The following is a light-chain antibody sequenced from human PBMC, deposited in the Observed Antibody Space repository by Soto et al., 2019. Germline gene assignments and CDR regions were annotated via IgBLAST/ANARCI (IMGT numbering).Light chain of an antibody. CDR3: QQYYSYPQT. Sequence: DIQLTQSPSTVSPSVGERVTITCRASQSISSWLAWFQQKPGKAPNLLIYEASTLDSGVPSRFSGSGSGTEFTLTISCLQSEDFATYYCQQYYSYPQTFGQGTKVDNK. CDR2: EAS. V-gene: IGKV1-5*03. CDR1: QSISSW. J-gene: IGKJ1*01.